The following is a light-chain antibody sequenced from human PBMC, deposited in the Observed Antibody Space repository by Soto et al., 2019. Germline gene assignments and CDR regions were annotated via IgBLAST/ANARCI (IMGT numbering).Light chain of an antibody. CDR2: EVS. J-gene: IGKJ5*01. Sequence: DIVMTQSPLSLPVTPGGPASISCKSSQSLLHITGETFLFWYLQKPGQSPQLLIYEVSTRVSGVPDRFSGSGSGTDFTLEISRVETDDVGIYYCMQSTQLPPTFGQGTRLEIK. CDR1: QSLLHITGETF. CDR3: MQSTQLPPT. V-gene: IGKV2D-29*02.